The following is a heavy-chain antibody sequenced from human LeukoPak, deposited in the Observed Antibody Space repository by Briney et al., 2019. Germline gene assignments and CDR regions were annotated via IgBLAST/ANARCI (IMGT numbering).Heavy chain of an antibody. CDR1: GGSFSGCY. Sequence: SETLSLTCAVYGGSFSGCYWSWIRQPPGKGLEWIGEINHSGSTNYSPSLKSRVTISVDTSKNQFSLKLSSVTAADTAVYYCARDYDSRVYYLDYGMDVWGQGTTVTVSS. CDR3: ARDYDSRVYYLDYGMDV. J-gene: IGHJ6*02. V-gene: IGHV4-34*01. CDR2: INHSGST. D-gene: IGHD3-22*01.